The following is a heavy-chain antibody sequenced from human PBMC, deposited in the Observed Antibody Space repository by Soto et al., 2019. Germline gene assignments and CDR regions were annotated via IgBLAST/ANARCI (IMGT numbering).Heavy chain of an antibody. J-gene: IGHJ6*02. V-gene: IGHV1-3*01. CDR2: INAGNGNT. D-gene: IGHD1-26*01. CDR3: ARYRKQWELLGYYYGMDV. CDR1: GYTFTSYA. Sequence: AASVKVSCKASGYTFTSYAMHWVRQAPGQRLEWMGWINAGNGNTKYSQKFQGRVTITRDTSASTAYMELSSLRSEDTAVYYCARYRKQWELLGYYYGMDVWGQGTTVTVSS.